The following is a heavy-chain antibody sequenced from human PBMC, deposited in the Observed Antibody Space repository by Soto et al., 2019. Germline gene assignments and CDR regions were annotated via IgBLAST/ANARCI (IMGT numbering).Heavy chain of an antibody. V-gene: IGHV4-30-2*01. CDR2: IDHSGST. D-gene: IGHD5-12*01. CDR3: AAGGGLPRYY. Sequence: QLQLQESGSGMVKPSQTLSLTCSVSGGSISSGGYSWSWLRQPPGKGLEWIGYIDHSGSTSYNPSLKSRVTIQVHRSKNQFSLKLSSVTAAATAVDDCAAGGGLPRYYWGQGTLVTVSS. CDR1: GGSISSGGYS. J-gene: IGHJ4*02.